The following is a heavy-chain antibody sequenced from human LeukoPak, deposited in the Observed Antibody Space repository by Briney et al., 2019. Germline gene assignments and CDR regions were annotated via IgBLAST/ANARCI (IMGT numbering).Heavy chain of an antibody. Sequence: GGSLRLSCAASGFIFSDYAINWVRQAPGKGLECLSFVGVKRRAIYYADSVKGRFTISRDNAKESVYLHMSSLRAEDTAVYYCARRGDRICTSMNCPPHSYYYYMDVWGKGTTVSVS. CDR3: ARRGDRICTSMNCPPHSYYYYMDV. D-gene: IGHD2-2*01. CDR2: VGVKRRAI. V-gene: IGHV3-48*04. CDR1: GFIFSDYA. J-gene: IGHJ6*03.